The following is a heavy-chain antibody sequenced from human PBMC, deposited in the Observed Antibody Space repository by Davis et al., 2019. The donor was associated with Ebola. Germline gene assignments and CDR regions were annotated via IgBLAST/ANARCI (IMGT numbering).Heavy chain of an antibody. CDR1: GGSISSSSYS. CDR2: IYYSGST. D-gene: IGHD6-6*01. Sequence: SETLSPTCTVSGGSISSSSYSWGWIRQPPGKGLEWIGIIYYSGSTYYNPSLKSRVTISVDTSKNQFSLKLSSVTAADTAVYYCAKSIAARYYHYGMDVWGQGTTVTVSS. J-gene: IGHJ6*02. V-gene: IGHV4-39*07. CDR3: AKSIAARYYHYGMDV.